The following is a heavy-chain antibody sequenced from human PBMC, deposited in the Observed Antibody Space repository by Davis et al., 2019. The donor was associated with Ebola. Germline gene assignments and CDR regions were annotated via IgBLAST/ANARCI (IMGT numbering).Heavy chain of an antibody. J-gene: IGHJ4*02. CDR2: INHSGST. CDR1: GGSFSGYY. D-gene: IGHD3-22*01. Sequence: MPSETLSLTCAVYGGSFSGYYWSWIRQRPGKGLGWIGEINHSGSTNYNPSLKSRVTISVDTSKNQFPLKLSSVTDADTAVYYCASSSGYYSPHFDYWGQGTLVTVSS. V-gene: IGHV4-34*01. CDR3: ASSSGYYSPHFDY.